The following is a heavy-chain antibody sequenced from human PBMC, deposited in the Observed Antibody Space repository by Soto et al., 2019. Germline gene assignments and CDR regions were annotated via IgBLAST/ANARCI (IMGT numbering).Heavy chain of an antibody. Sequence: ASVKVSCKASGGTFSSYAISWVRQAPGQGLEWMGGIIPIFGTANYAQKFQGRVTITADESTSTAYMELGSLRSEDTAVYYCARAEEWLLRYYYYYGMDVWGQGTTVTVSS. CDR3: ARAEEWLLRYYYYYGMDV. V-gene: IGHV1-69*13. J-gene: IGHJ6*02. CDR2: IIPIFGTA. D-gene: IGHD3-3*01. CDR1: GGTFSSYA.